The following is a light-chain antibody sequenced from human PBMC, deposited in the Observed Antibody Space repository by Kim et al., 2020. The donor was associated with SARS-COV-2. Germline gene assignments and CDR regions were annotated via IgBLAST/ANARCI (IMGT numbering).Light chain of an antibody. CDR2: KAS. CDR1: QSISVW. J-gene: IGKJ4*01. V-gene: IGKV1-5*03. Sequence: AFVGDTVTITCRASQSISVWLAWYQQKEGNAPKLLIYKASNLESGVPSRFSGSASGTEFSLTISGLQPDDFATYYCQQYKDYPLTFGGGTKVDIK. CDR3: QQYKDYPLT.